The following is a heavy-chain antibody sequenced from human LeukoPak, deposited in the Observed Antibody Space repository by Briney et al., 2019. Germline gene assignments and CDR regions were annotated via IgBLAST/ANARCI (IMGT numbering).Heavy chain of an antibody. D-gene: IGHD6-13*01. V-gene: IGHV4-59*01. CDR3: ARDRAAGTLDSAFDI. J-gene: IGHJ3*02. CDR2: IYYSGST. Sequence: SETLSLTCTVSGGSISSYYWSWIRQPPGKGLEWIGYIYYSGSTNYNPSLKSRVTISVDTSKNQFSLKLSSVTAADTAVYYCARDRAAGTLDSAFDIWGQGTMVTVSS. CDR1: GGSISSYY.